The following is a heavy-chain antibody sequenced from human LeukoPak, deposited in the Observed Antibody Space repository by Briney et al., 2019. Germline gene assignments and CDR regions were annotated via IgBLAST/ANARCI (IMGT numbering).Heavy chain of an antibody. CDR2: INHSGST. J-gene: IGHJ5*02. CDR3: ARGVIRYLGGPTFDP. Sequence: SETLSLTCAVYGGSFSGYYWSWIRQPPGKGLEWIGEINHSGSTTYNPSLKSRVTISVDTSKNQFSLKLSSVTAADTAVYYCARGVIRYLGGPTFDPWGQGTLVTVSS. V-gene: IGHV4-34*01. D-gene: IGHD3-9*01. CDR1: GGSFSGYY.